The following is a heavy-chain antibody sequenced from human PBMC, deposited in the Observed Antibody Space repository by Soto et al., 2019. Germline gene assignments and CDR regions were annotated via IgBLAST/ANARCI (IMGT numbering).Heavy chain of an antibody. CDR2: ISYDGSNK. CDR1: GFTFSSYG. J-gene: IGHJ4*02. Sequence: GGSLGLSCAASGFTFSSYGMHWVRQAPGKGLEWVAVISYDGSNKYYADSVKGRFTISRDNSKNTLYLQMNSLRAEDTAVYYCAKDQGDYGDYVFDYWGQGTLVTVSS. V-gene: IGHV3-30*18. CDR3: AKDQGDYGDYVFDY. D-gene: IGHD4-17*01.